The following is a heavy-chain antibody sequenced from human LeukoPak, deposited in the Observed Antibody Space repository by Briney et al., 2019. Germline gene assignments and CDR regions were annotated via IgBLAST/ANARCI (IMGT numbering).Heavy chain of an antibody. Sequence: PGGSLRLSCAASGFTFSSYGMHWVRQAPGKGLEWVAFIRYDGSNKNYADSVKGRFTISRDNSKNTLYLQMNSLRPEDTAVYYCASLQWSSSWYPFDYWGQGTLVTVSS. V-gene: IGHV3-30*02. CDR3: ASLQWSSSWYPFDY. CDR2: IRYDGSNK. J-gene: IGHJ4*02. D-gene: IGHD6-13*01. CDR1: GFTFSSYG.